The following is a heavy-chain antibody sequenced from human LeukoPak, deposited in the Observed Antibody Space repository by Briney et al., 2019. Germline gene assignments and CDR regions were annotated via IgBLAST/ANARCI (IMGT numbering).Heavy chain of an antibody. D-gene: IGHD3-10*01. J-gene: IGHJ4*02. CDR2: IYNSGST. Sequence: SETLSLTCTVSGGSISSYYWSWIRQPPGKGLEWIGYIYNSGSTNYNPSLKSRVTISVDRSKNQFSLKLSSVTAADTAVYYCARGSMVRGEVDYWGQGTLVTVSS. CDR1: GGSISSYY. V-gene: IGHV4-59*12. CDR3: ARGSMVRGEVDY.